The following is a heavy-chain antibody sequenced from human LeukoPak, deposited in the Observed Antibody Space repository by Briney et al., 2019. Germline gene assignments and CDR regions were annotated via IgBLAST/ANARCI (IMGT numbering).Heavy chain of an antibody. V-gene: IGHV3-11*01. CDR2: ISSSGSTI. D-gene: IGHD5-24*01. J-gene: IGHJ4*02. CDR3: AREPWGYSYIDY. Sequence: PGGSLRLSCAASGFTFSDYYMSWIRQAPGKGLEWVSYISSSGSTIYYADSVKGRFTISRDNAKNSLYLQMNSLRVEDTAVYNCAREPWGYSYIDYWGRGTLVTVSS. CDR1: GFTFSDYY.